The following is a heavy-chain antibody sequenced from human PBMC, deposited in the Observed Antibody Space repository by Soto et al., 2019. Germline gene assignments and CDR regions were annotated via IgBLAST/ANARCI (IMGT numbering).Heavy chain of an antibody. J-gene: IGHJ6*02. CDR3: ARDRPYCPNRVCPTDPYYYYGMDV. CDR1: GYTFTSYG. Sequence: ASVKVSCKASGYTFTSYGISWVRQAPGQGLEWMGWISAYNGNTNYALKLQGRVTMTTDTSTSTAYMELRSLRSDDTAIYYCARDRPYCPNRVCPTDPYYYYGMDVWGQGTTVTVYS. CDR2: ISAYNGNT. D-gene: IGHD2-8*01. V-gene: IGHV1-18*04.